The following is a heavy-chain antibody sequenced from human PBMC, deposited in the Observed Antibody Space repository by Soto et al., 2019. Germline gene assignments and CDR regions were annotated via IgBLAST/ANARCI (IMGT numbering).Heavy chain of an antibody. V-gene: IGHV4-34*01. D-gene: IGHD1-1*01. CDR1: SGSFSGYF. J-gene: IGHJ4*02. Sequence: SSETLSLTCTVSSGSFSGYFWTWIRQPPGKGLEWLAEINHSGITNYNPSVESRVSMSVDTSKNQFSLRLYSVTAADTAVYYCVRGPYNYNSRYFDYWGQGTLVTVSS. CDR2: INHSGIT. CDR3: VRGPYNYNSRYFDY.